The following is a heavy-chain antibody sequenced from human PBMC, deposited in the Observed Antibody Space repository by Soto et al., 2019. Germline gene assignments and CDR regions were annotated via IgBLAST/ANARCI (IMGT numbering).Heavy chain of an antibody. CDR2: IRDNSSVI. V-gene: IGHV3-48*02. Sequence: LRPSCAASGFTFSPYIINWVRQAPGKGLERISSIRDNSSVIYYADAVKGRFTISRDNAKNSLYLQMNSLRDEDTAVYYCARDRDAYCSKGICSGPYFDYWGQGTLVTVSS. CDR3: ARDRDAYCSKGICSGPYFDY. D-gene: IGHD2-8*01. CDR1: GFTFSPYI. J-gene: IGHJ4*02.